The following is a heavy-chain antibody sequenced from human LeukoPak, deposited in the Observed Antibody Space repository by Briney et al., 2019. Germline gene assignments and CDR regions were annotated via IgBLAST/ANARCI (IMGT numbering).Heavy chain of an antibody. CDR2: TYYSGST. J-gene: IGHJ4*02. CDR1: GGSISSSSYY. V-gene: IGHV4-39*01. CDR3: ARQEYDVYSSGWYYFDY. Sequence: PSETLSLTCTVSGGSISSSSYYWGWIRQPPGKGLEWIGSTYYSGSTYYNPSLKSRVTISVDTSKNQFSLKLSSVTAADTAVYYCARQEYDVYSSGWYYFDYWGQGTLVTVSS. D-gene: IGHD6-19*01.